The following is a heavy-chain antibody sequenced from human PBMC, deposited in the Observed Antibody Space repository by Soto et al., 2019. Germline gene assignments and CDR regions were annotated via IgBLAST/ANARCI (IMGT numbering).Heavy chain of an antibody. CDR1: GFTFSSYW. CDR3: ASKVATLGGFDY. Sequence: EVQLVESGGGLVQPGGSLRLSCAASGFTFSSYWMQWVRQVPGKGLVWVSRINSDGSTTSYADSVKGRFTISRDNAKNTLYLQMNSLRAEDTAVYYCASKVATLGGFDYWGQGTLVTVPS. CDR2: INSDGSTT. J-gene: IGHJ4*02. V-gene: IGHV3-74*01. D-gene: IGHD5-12*01.